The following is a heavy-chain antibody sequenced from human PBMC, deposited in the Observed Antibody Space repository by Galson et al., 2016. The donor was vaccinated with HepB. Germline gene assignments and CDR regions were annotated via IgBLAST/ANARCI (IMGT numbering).Heavy chain of an antibody. CDR2: IYYSGSN. J-gene: IGHJ4*02. CDR3: VRGHLGYDDYRPWGLDI. V-gene: IGHV4-39*07. CDR1: GGSISSSTYY. Sequence: SETLSLTCTVSGGSISSSTYYWGWIRQPPGKGLEWIGCIYYSGSNYYNPSLRSRVTISVDTYKNQFYLNLTSVTAADTAGYFCVRGHLGYDDYRPWGLDIWGLGTLVTVSS. D-gene: IGHD4-17*01.